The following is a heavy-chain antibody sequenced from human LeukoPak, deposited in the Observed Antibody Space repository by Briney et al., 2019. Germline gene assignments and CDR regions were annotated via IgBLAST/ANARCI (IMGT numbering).Heavy chain of an antibody. CDR3: ARHDIVVVPAAVNWFDP. CDR1: GYSISSGYY. V-gene: IGHV4-38-2*01. Sequence: PSETLSLTCAVSGYSISSGYYWGWIRQPPGKGLDWIGSIYHSGSTYYNPSLKSRDTISVDTSKNQFSLKLSSVTAADTAVYYCARHDIVVVPAAVNWFDPWGQGTLVTVSS. J-gene: IGHJ5*02. CDR2: IYHSGST. D-gene: IGHD2-2*01.